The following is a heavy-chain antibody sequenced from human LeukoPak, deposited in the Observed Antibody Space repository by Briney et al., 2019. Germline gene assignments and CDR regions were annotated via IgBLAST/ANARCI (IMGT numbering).Heavy chain of an antibody. D-gene: IGHD2-15*01. V-gene: IGHV1-46*01. Sequence: SVKVSCKASGYTFTNYYIHWVRQAPGQGLEWMGVINPSGGSTSSAQKFQGRVTMTRDTSTSTVYMEMSSLRSEDTAVYYCARVSGYCSGGRCYGLPSHGMDVWGQGTTVTVSS. CDR2: INPSGGST. CDR3: ARVSGYCSGGRCYGLPSHGMDV. CDR1: GYTFTNYY. J-gene: IGHJ6*02.